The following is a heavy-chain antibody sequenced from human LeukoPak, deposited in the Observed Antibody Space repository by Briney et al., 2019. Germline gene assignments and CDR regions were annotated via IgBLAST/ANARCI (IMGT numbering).Heavy chain of an antibody. D-gene: IGHD2-15*01. CDR3: AKVLSLYCSGGSCYFSNYYYGMDV. CDR2: ISYDGSNK. J-gene: IGHJ6*02. V-gene: IGHV3-30*18. CDR1: GFTFSSYG. Sequence: PGGSLRLSCAASGFTFSSYGMHWVRQAPGKGLEWVAVISYDGSNKYYADSVKGRFTISRDNSKNTLYLQMNSLRAEDTAVYYCAKVLSLYCSGGSCYFSNYYYGMDVWGQGTTVTVSS.